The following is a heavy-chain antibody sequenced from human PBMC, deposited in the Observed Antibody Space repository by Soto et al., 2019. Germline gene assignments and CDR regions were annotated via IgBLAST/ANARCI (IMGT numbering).Heavy chain of an antibody. CDR3: AREGIFGVAGDENWFDP. CDR1: GYTFTSYG. Sequence: GASVKVSCKASGYTFTSYGISWVRQAPGQGLEWMGWISAYNGNTNYAQKLQGRVTMTTDTSTSTAYMELRSLRSDDTAVYYCAREGIFGVAGDENWFDPWGQGTLVTVSS. V-gene: IGHV1-18*01. J-gene: IGHJ5*02. D-gene: IGHD3-3*01. CDR2: ISAYNGNT.